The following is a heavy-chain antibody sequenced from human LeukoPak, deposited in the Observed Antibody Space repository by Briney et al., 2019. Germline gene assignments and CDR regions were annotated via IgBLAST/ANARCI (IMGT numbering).Heavy chain of an antibody. D-gene: IGHD1-1*01. V-gene: IGHV3-53*04. CDR3: ARGGPATTIDY. Sequence: GGSLRLSCAASGFTISNYYMSWVRQAPGKGLEWVSVIYTGGNTYYTDAVKGRFTISRHNSKNTLYLQMNNLRAEDTAVHYCARGGPATTIDYWGRGTLVTVSS. J-gene: IGHJ4*02. CDR2: IYTGGNT. CDR1: GFTISNYY.